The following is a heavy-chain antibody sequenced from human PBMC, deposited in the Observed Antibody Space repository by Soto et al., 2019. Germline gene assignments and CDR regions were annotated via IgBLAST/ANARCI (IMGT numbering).Heavy chain of an antibody. CDR3: ARALVGSGYYLDGYSFGY. V-gene: IGHV1-2*04. J-gene: IGHJ4*02. CDR1: GYTFTGYY. Sequence: VSVKVSCQASGYTFTGYYMPWVRQAPGDGLAWMGWINPNSGGTNYAQKFQGWVTMTRDTSISAAYMELSRPRSQDTAVYYCARALVGSGYYLDGYSFGYWGQGTLVTVSS. D-gene: IGHD3-22*01. CDR2: INPNSGGT.